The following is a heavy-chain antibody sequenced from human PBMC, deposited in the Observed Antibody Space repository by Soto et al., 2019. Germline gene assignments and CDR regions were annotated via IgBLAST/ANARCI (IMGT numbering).Heavy chain of an antibody. J-gene: IGHJ4*02. CDR3: ARTQRDILGWSPGMDY. CDR1: GFSFSTYA. CDR2: TSYNGSSK. V-gene: IGHV3-30*03. D-gene: IGHD6-19*01. Sequence: QVQLVESGGGVVQPGKSLRLSCAASGFSFSTYAMQWVRQAPGKGLEWVAVTSYNGSSKHYGDSVKDRFPVSRDNPKKTLYLPMDSLRHKDSAVYYCARTQRDILGWSPGMDYWGQGILVTVSS.